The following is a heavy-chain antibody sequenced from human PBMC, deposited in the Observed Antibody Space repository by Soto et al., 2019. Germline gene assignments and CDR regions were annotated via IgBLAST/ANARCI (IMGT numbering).Heavy chain of an antibody. D-gene: IGHD3-9*01. CDR2: INAGNGNT. V-gene: IGHV1-3*01. CDR1: GYTFTSYA. Sequence: EASVKVSCKASGYTFTSYAMHWVRQAPGQRLEWMGWINAGNGNTKYSQKFQGRVTITRDTSASTAYMELSSLRSEDTAVYYCARVRYFDWLPYAFDIWGQGTMVTVSS. CDR3: ARVRYFDWLPYAFDI. J-gene: IGHJ3*02.